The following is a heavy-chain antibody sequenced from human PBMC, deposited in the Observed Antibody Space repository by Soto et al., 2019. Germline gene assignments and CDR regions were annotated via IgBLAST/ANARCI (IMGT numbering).Heavy chain of an antibody. J-gene: IGHJ4*02. Sequence: PGGSLRLSCAASGFTFSSYAMSWVRQAPGKGLEWVSAISGSGGSTYYADSVKGRFTISRDNSKNTLYLQMNSLRAEDTAVYYCAREWGRYNWNYGPTFFDYWGQGTLVTVSS. CDR2: ISGSGGST. CDR1: GFTFSSYA. V-gene: IGHV3-23*01. D-gene: IGHD1-7*01. CDR3: AREWGRYNWNYGPTFFDY.